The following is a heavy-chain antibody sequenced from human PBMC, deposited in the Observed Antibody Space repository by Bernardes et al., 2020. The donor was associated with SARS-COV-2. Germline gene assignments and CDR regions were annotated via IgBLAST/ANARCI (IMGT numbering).Heavy chain of an antibody. Sequence: ASVKVSCKASGYTFTSYGISWVRQAPGQGLEWMGWISAYNGNTNYAQKLQGRVTMTTDTSTSTAYMELRSLRSDDTAVYYCARDSVVVTARYYYGMDVWGQGTTVTVSS. J-gene: IGHJ6*02. D-gene: IGHD2-21*02. V-gene: IGHV1-18*01. CDR2: ISAYNGNT. CDR3: ARDSVVVTARYYYGMDV. CDR1: GYTFTSYG.